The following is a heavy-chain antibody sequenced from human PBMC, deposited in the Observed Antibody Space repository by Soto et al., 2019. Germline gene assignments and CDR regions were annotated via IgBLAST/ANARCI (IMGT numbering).Heavy chain of an antibody. Sequence: QVHLQESGPGLVKPSGTLSLICIVSGDSVTFGHHYWSWIRQPPGKGLEWIGHIFFTGATNYSPSLKSRVTMAVDSSKSPFSLNLTSVTAAASAIYYCARARRDSAGSSLGRRLDVGGQGTTVTVSS. CDR3: ARARRDSAGSSLGRRLDV. CDR2: IFFTGAT. D-gene: IGHD3-10*01. V-gene: IGHV4-61*01. J-gene: IGHJ6*02. CDR1: GDSVTFGHHY.